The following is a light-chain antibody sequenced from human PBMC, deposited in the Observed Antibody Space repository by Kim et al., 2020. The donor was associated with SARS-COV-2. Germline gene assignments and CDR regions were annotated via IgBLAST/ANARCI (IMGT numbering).Light chain of an antibody. J-gene: IGKJ2*01. Sequence: SPGERAILSCRASETVNNNHLAWDQHRPGQAPRLLIYGASTRATGIPDRFSGSGSGTDFMLTITRLEPEDFAVYYCQHYGFVPPDTFAQGTKLEIK. CDR1: ETVNNNH. V-gene: IGKV3-20*01. CDR3: QHYGFVPPDT. CDR2: GAS.